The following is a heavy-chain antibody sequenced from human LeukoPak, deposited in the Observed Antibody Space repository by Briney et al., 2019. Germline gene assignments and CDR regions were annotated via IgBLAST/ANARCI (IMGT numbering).Heavy chain of an antibody. J-gene: IGHJ6*03. CDR2: IIPIFGTA. CDR1: GGTFTSYA. V-gene: IGHV1-69*05. CDR3: AREIRAGEFKNYYYYYHIDV. D-gene: IGHD2/OR15-2a*01. Sequence: SGKLSCKAAGGTFTSYAISWVRQAPGQGLEWMGRIIPIFGTANYAKKFHGRVTITTDESTTTASMELSNQRSEDTAVYYCAREIRAGEFKNYYYYYHIDVWGRGTTVSVPS.